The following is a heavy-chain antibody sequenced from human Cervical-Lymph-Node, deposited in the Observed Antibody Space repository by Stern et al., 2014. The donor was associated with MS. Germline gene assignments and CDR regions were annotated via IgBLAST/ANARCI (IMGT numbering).Heavy chain of an antibody. V-gene: IGHV3-11*01. Sequence: QVQLVQSGGGLVKPGESLRLSCAASGFTFTDHYMSWVRQAPGQGLEWVSYISRSGDTIYYADSVKGRFTISRDIVKNSLYLQMNSLRAEDAALYYCARGGSAYYYGMDVWGQGTAVTVSS. CDR2: ISRSGDTI. CDR3: ARGGSAYYYGMDV. J-gene: IGHJ6*02. CDR1: GFTFTDHY.